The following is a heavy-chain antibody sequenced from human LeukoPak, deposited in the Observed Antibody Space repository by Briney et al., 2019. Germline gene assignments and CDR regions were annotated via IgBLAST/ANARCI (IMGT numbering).Heavy chain of an antibody. D-gene: IGHD3-3*01. V-gene: IGHV3-23*01. J-gene: IGHJ4*02. CDR3: AKAAITIFGGLGDYFDY. Sequence: GGSLRLSCAASGFTFSSYAMSWVRQAPGKGLEWVSAISGSGGSTYYADSVKGRFTISRDNSKNTLYLQMNSLRAEDTAVYYCAKAAITIFGGLGDYFDYWGQGTLVTVSS. CDR1: GFTFSSYA. CDR2: ISGSGGST.